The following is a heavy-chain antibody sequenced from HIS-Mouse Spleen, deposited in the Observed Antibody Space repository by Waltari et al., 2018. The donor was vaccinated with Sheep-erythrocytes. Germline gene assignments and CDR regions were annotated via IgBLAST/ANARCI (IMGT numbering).Heavy chain of an antibody. CDR2: INHSGST. Sequence: QVQLQQWGAGLLKPSETLSLTCAVYGGSFSGYYWSWIRQPPGKGLEWIGEINHSGSTNYIPSRKSRVTISVDTSKNQFALKLSSVTAADTAVYYCARAAWLRFDYWGQGTLVTVSS. D-gene: IGHD5-12*01. J-gene: IGHJ4*02. CDR1: GGSFSGYY. CDR3: ARAAWLRFDY. V-gene: IGHV4-34*01.